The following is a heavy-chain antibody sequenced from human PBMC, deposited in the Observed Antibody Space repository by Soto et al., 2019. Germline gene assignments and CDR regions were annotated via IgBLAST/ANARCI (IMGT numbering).Heavy chain of an antibody. CDR2: FDPEEGET. CDR3: ATVAVQVGWFRSDYVRQFDS. CDR1: GYTLTEFS. V-gene: IGHV1-24*01. D-gene: IGHD3-16*01. J-gene: IGHJ4*02. Sequence: ASVKVSCKVSGYTLTEFSIHWVRQAPGKGLEWMGGFDPEEGETIYAQRFQGRVIMTEDTSTDTAYMELSSLRSEDTAVYYCATVAVQVGWFRSDYVRQFDSCGQGTLVTVSS.